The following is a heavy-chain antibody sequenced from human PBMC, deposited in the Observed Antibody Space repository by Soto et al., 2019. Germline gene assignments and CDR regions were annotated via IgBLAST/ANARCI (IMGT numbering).Heavy chain of an antibody. CDR1: GGSFSGYY. CDR3: ARGLYDVVRGVTHLDY. CDR2: INHTGNT. J-gene: IGHJ4*02. Sequence: QVQLEQWGAGLLKPSETLSLTCAVYGGSFSGYYWSWIRQPPGKGLEWIGEINHTGNTNYSPSLKSRVTISVDTSKNPFSLNLNSVTAADTAVYFCARGLYDVVRGVTHLDYWGQGTLVTVSS. V-gene: IGHV4-34*01. D-gene: IGHD3-10*01.